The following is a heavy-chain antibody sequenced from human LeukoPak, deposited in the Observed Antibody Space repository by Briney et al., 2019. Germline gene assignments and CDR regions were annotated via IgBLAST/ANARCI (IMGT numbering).Heavy chain of an antibody. CDR2: ISGSGGST. V-gene: IGHV3-23*01. D-gene: IGHD4-17*01. Sequence: GGSLRLSCAASGFTFSNYAMRWVRQAPRKGLEWVSGISGSGGSTYYADSVKGRFTISRDNSKNTLYLQMNSLRAEDTAVYYCARDPNGDYLPYYFDYWGQGTLVTVSS. CDR1: GFTFSNYA. J-gene: IGHJ4*02. CDR3: ARDPNGDYLPYYFDY.